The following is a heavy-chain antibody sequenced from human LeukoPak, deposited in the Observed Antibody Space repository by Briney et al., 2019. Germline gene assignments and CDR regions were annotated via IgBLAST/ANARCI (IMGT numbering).Heavy chain of an antibody. CDR1: GGSISSSSYY. D-gene: IGHD5-18*01. J-gene: IGHJ4*02. Sequence: SETLSLTCTVSGGSISSSSYYWGWIRQPPGKGLEWIGSIYYSGSTYYNPSLKSRVTISVDTSKNQFSLKLSSVTAADTAVYYCAREVGYSYAADYWGQGTLVTVSS. CDR2: IYYSGST. CDR3: AREVGYSYAADY. V-gene: IGHV4-39*02.